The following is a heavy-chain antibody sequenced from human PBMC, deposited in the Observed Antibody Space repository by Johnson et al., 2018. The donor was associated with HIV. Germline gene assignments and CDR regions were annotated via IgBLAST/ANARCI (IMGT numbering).Heavy chain of an antibody. CDR3: TRKGKRIQAFDI. CDR2: IKSKTDGGTT. Sequence: VKLVESGGGVVQPGGSLRLSCAASGFTFSDAWMSWVRQAPGKGLEWVGRIKSKTDGGTTEYAAYVKGRFTISRDDSKSIAYVQMNSLKTEETAVYYCTRKGKRIQAFDIWGQGTMVTVSS. CDR1: GFTFSDAW. V-gene: IGHV3-15*01. J-gene: IGHJ3*02. D-gene: IGHD5-18*01.